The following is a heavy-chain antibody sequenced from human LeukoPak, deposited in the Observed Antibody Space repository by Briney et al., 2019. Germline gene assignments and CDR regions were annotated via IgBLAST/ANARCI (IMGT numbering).Heavy chain of an antibody. J-gene: IGHJ4*02. CDR3: ARQLPTAAADTRGYFDY. CDR1: GGSISIISSSTYY. Sequence: SETLSLTCTVSGGSISIISSSTYYWAWIRQAPGEGLESIGSLYYGENSHYNPSLKSRATLSVDTSNNQFSLKLTSVTAADAAVYFCARQLPTAAADTRGYFDYWGQGTVVTVSS. V-gene: IGHV4-39*01. CDR2: LYYGENS. D-gene: IGHD6-25*01.